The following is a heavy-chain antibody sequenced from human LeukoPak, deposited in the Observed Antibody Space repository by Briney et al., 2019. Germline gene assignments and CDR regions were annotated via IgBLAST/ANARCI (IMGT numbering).Heavy chain of an antibody. CDR3: VTRGGSGSYYRSYDYYYYMDV. J-gene: IGHJ6*03. V-gene: IGHV4-39*01. CDR2: IYYSGST. CDR1: GGSISSSSYY. D-gene: IGHD3-10*01. Sequence: SETLSLTCTVSGGSISSSSYYWGWIRQPPGKGLEWIGSIYYSGSTYYNPSLKSRVTISVDTSKNQFSLKLSSVTAADTAVYYCVTRGGSGSYYRSYDYYYYMDVWGKGTTVTISS.